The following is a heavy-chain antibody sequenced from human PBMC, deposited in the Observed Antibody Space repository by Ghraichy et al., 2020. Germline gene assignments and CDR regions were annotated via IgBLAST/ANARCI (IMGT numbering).Heavy chain of an antibody. CDR3: AKESRGVQGPNYFDS. J-gene: IGHJ4*02. CDR1: GFTFNVYA. D-gene: IGHD3-10*01. V-gene: IGHV3-23*01. Sequence: GGSLRLSCAASGFTFNVYAMTWVRQAPGKGLEWVSAISGGGGGAYYADSVKGRFTISRDSSKNMLYLQMNSLRAEDTAIYYCAKESRGVQGPNYFDSWGQGTLVTVSS. CDR2: ISGGGGGA.